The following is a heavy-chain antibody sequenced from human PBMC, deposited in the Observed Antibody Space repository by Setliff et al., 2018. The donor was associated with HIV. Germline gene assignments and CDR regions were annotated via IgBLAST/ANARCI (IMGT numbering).Heavy chain of an antibody. J-gene: IGHJ4*02. Sequence: ASVKVSCKASGYTFTDYYIHWVQQAPGKGLEWMGRVDPEDGATTYAEKFQGRITITADTSTDTAYLELSSLRSEDSAFYYCTTPLDSSGYFGSDYFDYWGQGALVTVSS. CDR2: VDPEDGAT. V-gene: IGHV1-69-2*01. CDR1: GYTFTDYY. CDR3: TTPLDSSGYFGSDYFDY. D-gene: IGHD3-22*01.